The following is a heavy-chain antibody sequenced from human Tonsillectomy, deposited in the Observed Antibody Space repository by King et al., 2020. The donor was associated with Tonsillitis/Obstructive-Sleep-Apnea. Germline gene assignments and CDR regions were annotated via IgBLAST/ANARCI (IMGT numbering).Heavy chain of an antibody. CDR1: GFTFDDYA. D-gene: IGHD4-17*01. V-gene: IGHV3-43*02. CDR2: ISGDGGSI. CDR3: AKSETTISPFYYYYYYTDV. J-gene: IGHJ6*03. Sequence: QLVQSGGGVVQPGGSLRLSCAASGFTFDDYAMHWVRQAPGKGLEWVSLISGDGGSIYYADSVKGRFTISRENSKNSLYLQMNSLRPEDTALYDCAKSETTISPFYYYYYYTDVWGKGTMVTVSS.